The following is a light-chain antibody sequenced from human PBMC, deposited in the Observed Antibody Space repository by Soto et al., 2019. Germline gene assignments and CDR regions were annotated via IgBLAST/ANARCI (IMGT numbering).Light chain of an antibody. V-gene: IGKV1-9*01. CDR3: QQHNSYPIT. J-gene: IGKJ5*01. CDR1: QGISSY. Sequence: DIQLTQSPSFLSASVGDRVTITCRASQGISSYLAWYQQKPGKAPKLLIYAASTLQSGVPSRFSGSGSGTEFTLTITSLQPEDFATDYCQQHNSYPITFGQGTRVEIK. CDR2: AAS.